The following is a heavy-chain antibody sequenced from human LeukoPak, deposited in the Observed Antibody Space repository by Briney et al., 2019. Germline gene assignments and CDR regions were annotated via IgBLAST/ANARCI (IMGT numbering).Heavy chain of an antibody. J-gene: IGHJ4*02. CDR1: GYTLTELS. CDR3: ATHDTAMVTGLFYY. D-gene: IGHD5-18*01. Sequence: ASVKVSCKVSGYTLTELSMHWVRQAPGKGLEWMGGFDPEDGETIYAQKFQGRVTMTEDTSTDTAYMELSGLRSEDTAVYYCATHDTAMVTGLFYYWGQGTLVTVSS. CDR2: FDPEDGET. V-gene: IGHV1-24*01.